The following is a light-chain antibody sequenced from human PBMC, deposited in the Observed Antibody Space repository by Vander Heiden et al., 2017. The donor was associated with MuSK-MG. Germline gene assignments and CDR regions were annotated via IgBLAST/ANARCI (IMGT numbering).Light chain of an antibody. V-gene: IGKV1-8*01. CDR1: QGISSY. CDR3: QQDDSYPKT. CDR2: AAS. J-gene: IGKJ1*01. Sequence: AIRMTQSPSSFSASTGDRVTITCRASQGISSYLAWYQQKPGKAPKLLIYAASTLQSGVPSRFSGSGSGTDFTLTISCLQSEDFATYYCQQDDSYPKTFGQRTKLEIK.